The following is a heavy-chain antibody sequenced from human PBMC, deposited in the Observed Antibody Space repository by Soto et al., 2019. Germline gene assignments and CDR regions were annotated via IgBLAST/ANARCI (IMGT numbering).Heavy chain of an antibody. D-gene: IGHD1-26*01. CDR2: ISAYNGNT. CDR1: GYTFTSYG. V-gene: IGHV1-18*01. J-gene: IGHJ4*02. Sequence: ASVKVSCKASGYTFTSYGISWVRQAPGQGLEWMGWISAYNGNTNYAQKLQGRVTMTTDTSTITAHMELRSLRSDDTAVYYCARDKGATTLYYFDYWGQGTLVTVSS. CDR3: ARDKGATTLYYFDY.